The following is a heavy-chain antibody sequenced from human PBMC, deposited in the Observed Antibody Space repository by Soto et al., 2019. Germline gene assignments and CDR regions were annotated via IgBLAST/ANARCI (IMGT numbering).Heavy chain of an antibody. CDR2: ISGSGGST. Sequence: GGSLRLSCAASGFTFSSYAMSWVRQAPGKGLEWVSAISGSGGSTYYADSVKGRFTISRDNSKNTLYQQMNSLRAEDTAVYYGAKWKVLDFWSGFQPCPFDYWGQGTMVTVSS. D-gene: IGHD3-3*01. CDR1: GFTFSSYA. CDR3: AKWKVLDFWSGFQPCPFDY. V-gene: IGHV3-23*01. J-gene: IGHJ3*01.